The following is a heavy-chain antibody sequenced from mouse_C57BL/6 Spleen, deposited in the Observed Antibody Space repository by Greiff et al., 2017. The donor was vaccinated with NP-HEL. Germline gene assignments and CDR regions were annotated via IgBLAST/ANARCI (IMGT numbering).Heavy chain of an antibody. D-gene: IGHD1-1*01. Sequence: EVQGVESGGGLVKPGGSLKLSCAASGFTFSSYAMSWVRQTPAKRLEWVATISDCGSYTNYPDNVKGRFTISRDNAKNNLYLQKSHLKSEDTAMYDCSRDGGCDGSFDYWGQGTTLTVSS. J-gene: IGHJ2*01. CDR2: ISDCGSYT. CDR3: SRDGGCDGSFDY. V-gene: IGHV5-4*01. CDR1: GFTFSSYA.